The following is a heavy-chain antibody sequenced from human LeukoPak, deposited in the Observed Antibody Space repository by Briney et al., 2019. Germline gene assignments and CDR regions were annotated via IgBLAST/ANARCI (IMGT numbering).Heavy chain of an antibody. D-gene: IGHD6-19*01. CDR1: GGSISSYY. CDR2: IYYSGST. J-gene: IGHJ4*02. V-gene: IGHV4-39*01. Sequence: SETLSLTCTVSGGSISSYYWSWIRQPPGKGLEWIGSIYYSGSTYYNPSLKSRVTISVDTSKNQFSLKLSSVTAADTAVYYCARHPRIAVAGRGRPRGYFDYWGQGTLVTVSS. CDR3: ARHPRIAVAGRGRPRGYFDY.